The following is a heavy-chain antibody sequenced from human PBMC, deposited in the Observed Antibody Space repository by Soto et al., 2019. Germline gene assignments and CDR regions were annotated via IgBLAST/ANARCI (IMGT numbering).Heavy chain of an antibody. D-gene: IGHD5-18*01. J-gene: IGHJ5*02. V-gene: IGHV4-39*01. CDR1: GGSISSSSYY. CDR3: ARHAWIQLWLAYYDSSAHKGWFDP. Sequence: PSETLSLTCTVSGGSISSSSYYWGWIRQPPGKGLEWIGSIYYSGSTYYNPSLKSRVTISVDTSKNQFSLKLSSVTAADTAVYYCARHAWIQLWLAYYDSSAHKGWFDPWGQGTLVTVSS. CDR2: IYYSGST.